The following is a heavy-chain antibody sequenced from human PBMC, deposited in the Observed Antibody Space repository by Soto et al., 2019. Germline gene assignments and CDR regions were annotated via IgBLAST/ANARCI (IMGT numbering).Heavy chain of an antibody. V-gene: IGHV4-4*02. CDR3: AIVRGSYYYAMDV. J-gene: IGHJ6*02. CDR1: GGSISSSNW. D-gene: IGHD3-10*01. Sequence: QVQLQESGPGLVKPSGTLSLTCAVSGGSISSSNWWSWVRQPPGKGLEWIGEIYHSGSTNYNPSLKRRVTISVAKSKHQFSLKLSSMTAADTAVYYCAIVRGSYYYAMDVWGQGTTVTVSS. CDR2: IYHSGST.